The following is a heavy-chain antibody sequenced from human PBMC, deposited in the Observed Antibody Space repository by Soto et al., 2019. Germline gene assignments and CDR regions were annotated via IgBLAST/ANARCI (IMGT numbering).Heavy chain of an antibody. J-gene: IGHJ4*02. V-gene: IGHV4-61*01. Sequence: PSETLSLTCTVSGGSVSSGSYYCSWIRHPPGKGLEWIGYIYYSVSTNYNPYLKSRVTISVDTSKNQFSLKLSSVTAADTAVYYCASANYYDSSGYPAWGQGTMVTVSS. CDR3: ASANYYDSSGYPA. CDR2: IYYSVST. CDR1: GGSVSSGSYY. D-gene: IGHD3-22*01.